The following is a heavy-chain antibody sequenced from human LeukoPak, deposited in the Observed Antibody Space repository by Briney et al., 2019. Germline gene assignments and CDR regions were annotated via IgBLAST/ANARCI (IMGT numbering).Heavy chain of an antibody. Sequence: PSETLSLTCSVSSDSISGYYWSWLRQPPGKGLEWIGYIYYSGNTYYNPSLKSRVTISLDTSKNQFSLKMNSMTAADTAVYYCARDLLGSSREFDPWGQGTLVTVSS. CDR1: SDSISGYY. J-gene: IGHJ5*02. CDR3: ARDLLGSSREFDP. CDR2: IYYSGNT. D-gene: IGHD6-13*01. V-gene: IGHV4-59*01.